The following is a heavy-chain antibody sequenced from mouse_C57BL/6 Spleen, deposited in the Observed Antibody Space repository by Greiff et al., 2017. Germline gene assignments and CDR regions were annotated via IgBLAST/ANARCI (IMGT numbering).Heavy chain of an antibody. D-gene: IGHD1-1*01. Sequence: QVQLQQPGAELVRPGSSVKLSCKASGYTFTSYWMDWVMQRPGQGLEWIGNIYPSDSETHYNQKFKDKATLTVDKSSSTAYMQLSSLTSEDSAVYYCARGGYYYGSFDYWGQGTTLTVSS. CDR2: IYPSDSET. CDR1: GYTFTSYW. J-gene: IGHJ2*01. CDR3: ARGGYYYGSFDY. V-gene: IGHV1-61*01.